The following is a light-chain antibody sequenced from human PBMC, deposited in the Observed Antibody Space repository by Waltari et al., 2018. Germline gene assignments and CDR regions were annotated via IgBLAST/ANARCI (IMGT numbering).Light chain of an antibody. J-gene: IGLJ1*01. Sequence: QSALTQPPSASGSPGQSVPISCTGTRSHVGGYTYVSWHQQHPGKAPKLIIYEVNKRPSGVPDRFSGSKSGNTAYLTVPGLQAEDEADYYCGSFAGSNIFVFGIGTKVTVL. CDR3: GSFAGSNIFV. V-gene: IGLV2-8*01. CDR2: EVN. CDR1: RSHVGGYTY.